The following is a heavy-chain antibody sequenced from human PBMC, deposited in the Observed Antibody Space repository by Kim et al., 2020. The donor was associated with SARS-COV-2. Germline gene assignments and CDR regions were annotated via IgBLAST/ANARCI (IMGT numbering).Heavy chain of an antibody. J-gene: IGHJ4*02. CDR2: IYYSGST. Sequence: SETLSLTCTVSGGSISSYYWSWIRQPPGKGLEWIGYIYYSGSTNYNPSLKSRVTISADTSKNQFSLKLSSVTAADTAVYYCARGGQWLLPLDYWGQGTLVTVSS. CDR3: ARGGQWLLPLDY. V-gene: IGHV4-59*13. CDR1: GGSISSYY. D-gene: IGHD6-19*01.